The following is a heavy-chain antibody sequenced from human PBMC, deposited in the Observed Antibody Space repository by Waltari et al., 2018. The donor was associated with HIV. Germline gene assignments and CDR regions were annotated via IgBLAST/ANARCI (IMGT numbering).Heavy chain of an antibody. D-gene: IGHD2-8*01. J-gene: IGHJ4*02. Sequence: QAKLVQSGAEVKNPGASVKVSCKASGYIFTTYHINWVRQAPGQGLEWMGWINSYDGNTNYAQMFQGRVTMTTDTSTNTVYMELRSLRSDDTAVYYCARDRGLGNKYYKVPYYFDYWGQGTLVTVSA. CDR2: INSYDGNT. V-gene: IGHV1-18*01. CDR1: GYIFTTYH. CDR3: ARDRGLGNKYYKVPYYFDY.